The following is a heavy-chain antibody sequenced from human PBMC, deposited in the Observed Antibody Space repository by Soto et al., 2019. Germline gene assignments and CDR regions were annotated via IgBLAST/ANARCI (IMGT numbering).Heavy chain of an antibody. CDR2: ISAYNGNT. D-gene: IGHD4-17*01. CDR3: ARGESSFYGDSGGYFDY. V-gene: IGHV1-18*01. CDR1: GYTFTSYG. Sequence: QVRLVQSGAEVKKPGASVKVSCKASGYTFTSYGISWVRQAPGQGLEWLGWISAYNGNTNYAQKLQGRVTMTTDTSTRPAYVELRSLRSDDTDVYYCARGESSFYGDSGGYFDYWGQGTLVTVSS. J-gene: IGHJ4*02.